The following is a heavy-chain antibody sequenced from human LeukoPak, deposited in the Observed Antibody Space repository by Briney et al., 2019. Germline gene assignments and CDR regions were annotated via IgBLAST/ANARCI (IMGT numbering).Heavy chain of an antibody. CDR2: IYYSGST. D-gene: IGHD4-17*01. V-gene: IGHV4-59*01. CDR3: ARDHGDYLYYFDY. CDR1: GGSISSYY. Sequence: SETLSLTCTVSGGSISSYYWSWIRQPPGKGLEWIGYIYYSGSTNYNPSLKSRVTISVDTSKNQFSLKLSSVTAADTAVYHCARDHGDYLYYFDYWGQGTPVTVSS. J-gene: IGHJ4*02.